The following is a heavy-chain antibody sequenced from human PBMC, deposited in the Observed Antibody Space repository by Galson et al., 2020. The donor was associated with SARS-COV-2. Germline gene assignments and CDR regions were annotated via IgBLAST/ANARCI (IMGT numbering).Heavy chain of an antibody. Sequence: GGSLRLSCAASGFTVSSNYMSWVRQAPGKGLEWVSVIYSGGSTYYAESVKGRFTISRDNSKNTLYLQMNSLRDEDTAVYYCARDHDEMYYSGAFEIWGQGTLVTVSS. V-gene: IGHV3-53*01. CDR2: IYSGGST. J-gene: IGHJ3*02. D-gene: IGHD3-16*01. CDR1: GFTVSSNY. CDR3: ARDHDEMYYSGAFEI.